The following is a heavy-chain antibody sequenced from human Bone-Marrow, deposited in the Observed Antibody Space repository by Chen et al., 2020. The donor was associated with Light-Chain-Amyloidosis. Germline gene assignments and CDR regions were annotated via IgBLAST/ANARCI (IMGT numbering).Heavy chain of an antibody. CDR1: GYTFTSYY. D-gene: IGHD3-10*01. CDR2: INPSGGST. V-gene: IGHV1-46*01. Sequence: QVQLVQSGAEVKKPGASVKVSCKASGYTFTSYYMHWVRQAPGQGLEWMGIINPSGGSTSYAQEFQGRVTMTRDTSTSTVYMGMSSLGSEDTAVYYCARGSWSTIRRGGPDYWGQGTLVTVSS. CDR3: ARGSWSTIRRGGPDY. J-gene: IGHJ4*02.